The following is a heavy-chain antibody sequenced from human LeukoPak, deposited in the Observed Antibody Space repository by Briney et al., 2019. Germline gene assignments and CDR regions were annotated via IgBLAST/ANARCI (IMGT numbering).Heavy chain of an antibody. CDR1: GFTFSDYY. J-gene: IGHJ4*02. CDR3: ARDCDSSGYYQYYFDY. D-gene: IGHD3-22*01. Sequence: GGSLRLSCAASGFTFSDYYMSWIRQAPGKGLEWVSYISSSGSTIYYADSVKGRFTISRDNAKNSLYLQMNSLRAEDTAVYYCARDCDSSGYYQYYFDYWGQGTLVIVSS. V-gene: IGHV3-11*01. CDR2: ISSSGSTI.